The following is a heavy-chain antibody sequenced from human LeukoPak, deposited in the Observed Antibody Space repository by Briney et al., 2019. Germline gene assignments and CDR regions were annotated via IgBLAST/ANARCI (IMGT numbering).Heavy chain of an antibody. J-gene: IGHJ5*02. CDR1: GGSVSSGSYY. D-gene: IGHD3-10*01. Sequence: PSATLSLTCTVSGGSVSSGSYYWSWIRQPQGKGLEWIGYIYYSRNTHYNPFLKRRVTITVETSKNQCSLKLSSVTAADTAVYCCSRTAIVRGVIMVPGWFDPWGQGTLVTVSS. V-gene: IGHV4-61*01. CDR2: IYYSRNT. CDR3: SRTAIVRGVIMVPGWFDP.